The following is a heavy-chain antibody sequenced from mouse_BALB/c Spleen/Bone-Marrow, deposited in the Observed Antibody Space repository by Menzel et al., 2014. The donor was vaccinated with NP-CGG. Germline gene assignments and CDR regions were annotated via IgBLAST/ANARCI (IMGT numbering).Heavy chain of an antibody. D-gene: IGHD1-1*01. CDR1: GYAFSSCW. CDR3: ARRGYYGSSYYFDY. Sequence: VQLQQSGAELVRPGSSVKISCKASGYAFSSCWMNWVKPRPGQGLEWIGQIYPGDGDSNYNGKFKGKATLTADKSSSTAYMQLSSLTSEDSAVYFCARRGYYGSSYYFDYWGQGTTLTVSS. V-gene: IGHV1-80*01. CDR2: IYPGDGDS. J-gene: IGHJ2*01.